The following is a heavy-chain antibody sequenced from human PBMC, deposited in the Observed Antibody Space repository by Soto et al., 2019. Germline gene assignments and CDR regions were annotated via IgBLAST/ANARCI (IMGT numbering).Heavy chain of an antibody. CDR1: SGSISSSNYY. CDR2: IFYSGST. D-gene: IGHD1-1*01. Sequence: QLQESGPGLVKPSETLSLTCTVSSGSISSSNYYWGWIRQSPGKGLEWVGSIFYSGSTYYNPSFKSRVTISVDTSKNQFSLKLSSVTVADTAVYYCASLSYEQLWWGQGTLVTVSS. CDR3: ASLSYEQLW. V-gene: IGHV4-39*01. J-gene: IGHJ4*02.